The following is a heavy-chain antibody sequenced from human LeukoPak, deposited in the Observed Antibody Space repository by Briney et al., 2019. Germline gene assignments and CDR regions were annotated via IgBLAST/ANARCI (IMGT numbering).Heavy chain of an antibody. CDR3: TGDPSSNNWFYFDQ. V-gene: IGHV3-21*01. D-gene: IGHD1-1*01. CDR1: GFTFSSYT. Sequence: GGSLRLSCEASGFTFSSYTINWVRQAPGKGLEWLSSISSSSTYIKFADSVKGRFTISRDNGKKSLYLQMNSLRVEDTAVYYCTGDPSSNNWFYFDQWGQGTLVTVSS. J-gene: IGHJ4*02. CDR2: ISSSSTYI.